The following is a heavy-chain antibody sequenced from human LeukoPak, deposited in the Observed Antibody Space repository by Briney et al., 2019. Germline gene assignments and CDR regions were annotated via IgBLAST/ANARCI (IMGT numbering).Heavy chain of an antibody. J-gene: IGHJ6*03. V-gene: IGHV6-1*01. Sequence: SQTLSLTCAISGDSVSSNSAAWNWIRQSPSRGLEWLGRTYYRSMWYNDYAVSVKSRITINPDTSKNQFSLQLNSVTPEDTAVYYCARGLSRVHYYYYYMDVWGKGTTVTVSS. CDR3: ARGLSRVHYYYYYMDV. CDR1: GDSVSSNSAA. CDR2: TYYRSMWYN.